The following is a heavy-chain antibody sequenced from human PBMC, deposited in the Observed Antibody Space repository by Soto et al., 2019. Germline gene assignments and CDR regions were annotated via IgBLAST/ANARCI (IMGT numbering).Heavy chain of an antibody. CDR2: IYYSGST. V-gene: IGHV4-59*01. CDR3: ARHRSHSYCPLDY. Sequence: PSETLSLACTVSGGSISNYFWSWIRQPPGKGLEWIGYIYYSGSTNYNPSLKSRVTISVDTSKNQFSLKLSSVTAADAAVDYCARHRSHSYCPLDYWGGATLVSVSS. D-gene: IGHD5-18*01. J-gene: IGHJ4*02. CDR1: GGSISNYF.